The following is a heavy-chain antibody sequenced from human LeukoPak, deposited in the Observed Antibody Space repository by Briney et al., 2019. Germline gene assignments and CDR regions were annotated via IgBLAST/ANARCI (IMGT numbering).Heavy chain of an antibody. CDR1: GYTFTDYY. Sequence: VASVKVSCKASGYTFTDYYMHWVRQAPGQGLEWMGRINPNSGAADYAQEFQGRVTMTRDTSINTVYMELSRLRSDDTAVYYCARASYSNYATHFDYWSQGTLVTVSS. V-gene: IGHV1-2*06. J-gene: IGHJ4*02. D-gene: IGHD4-11*01. CDR3: ARASYSNYATHFDY. CDR2: INPNSGAA.